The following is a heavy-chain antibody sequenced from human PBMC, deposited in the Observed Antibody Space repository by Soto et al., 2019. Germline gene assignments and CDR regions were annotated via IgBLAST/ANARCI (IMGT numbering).Heavy chain of an antibody. D-gene: IGHD4-17*01. Sequence: PGGSLRLSCAASGFTFSSYAMSWVRQAPGKGLEWVSAISGSGGSTYYADSVKGRFTISRDNSKNTLYLQMNSLRAEDTAVYYCAKDGGCITDYANPVGASIDPWGQGTLVTVSS. J-gene: IGHJ5*02. CDR1: GFTFSSYA. V-gene: IGHV3-23*01. CDR3: AKDGGCITDYANPVGASIDP. CDR2: ISGSGGST.